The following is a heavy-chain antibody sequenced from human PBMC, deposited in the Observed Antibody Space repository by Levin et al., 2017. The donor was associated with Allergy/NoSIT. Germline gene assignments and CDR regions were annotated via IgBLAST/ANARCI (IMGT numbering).Heavy chain of an antibody. CDR1: GFTFSSYS. Sequence: GESLKISCAASGFTFSSYSMNWVRQAPGKGLEWVSYISSGSSTIYYADSVKGRFTISRDNAKNSLYLQMNSLRGEDTAVYYCARDEKPYSHYGMDVWGKGTTVTVSS. D-gene: IGHD1-26*01. CDR2: ISSGSSTI. CDR3: ARDEKPYSHYGMDV. J-gene: IGHJ6*04. V-gene: IGHV3-48*01.